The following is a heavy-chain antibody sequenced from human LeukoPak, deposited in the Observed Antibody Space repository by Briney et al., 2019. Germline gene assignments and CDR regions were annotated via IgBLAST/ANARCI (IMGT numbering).Heavy chain of an antibody. V-gene: IGHV3-11*05. Sequence: GGSLRLSCAASGFRFSDYYMSWIRQAPGKGLGWVSYISSSSSDTNYADSVKGRFTISRDNAKNSLYLQMNSLRAEDTAVYSCARANYGLDVWGQGTTVTVSS. CDR2: ISSSSSDT. CDR3: ARANYGLDV. J-gene: IGHJ6*02. CDR1: GFRFSDYY.